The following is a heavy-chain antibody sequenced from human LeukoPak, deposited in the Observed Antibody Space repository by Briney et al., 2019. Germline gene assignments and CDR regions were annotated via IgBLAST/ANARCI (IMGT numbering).Heavy chain of an antibody. D-gene: IGHD5-12*01. CDR3: VRDPGYGALDI. V-gene: IGHV3-7*01. CDR1: GFTFSNDW. CDR2: IKEDGTQK. Sequence: GGSLRLSCAASGFTFSNDWMAWVRQGPGKGLEWVALIKEDGTQKNYVDSVKGRFAISRDNAKSSLYLQMNSLRAEDTALYYCVRDPGYGALDIWGQGTMVTVSS. J-gene: IGHJ3*02.